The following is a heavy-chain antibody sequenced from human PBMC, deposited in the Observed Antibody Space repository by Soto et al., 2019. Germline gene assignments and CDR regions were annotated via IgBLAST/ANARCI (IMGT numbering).Heavy chain of an antibody. CDR3: AGTNGVADYYGMDV. CDR1: GGTFSSYA. Sequence: SVKVSCKASGGTFSSYAISWVRQAPGQGLEWMGGIIPIFGTANYAQKFQGRVTITADESTSTAYMELSGLRSEDTAVYYCAGTNGVADYYGMDVWGQGTTVTVSS. CDR2: IIPIFGTA. D-gene: IGHD2-8*01. J-gene: IGHJ6*02. V-gene: IGHV1-69*13.